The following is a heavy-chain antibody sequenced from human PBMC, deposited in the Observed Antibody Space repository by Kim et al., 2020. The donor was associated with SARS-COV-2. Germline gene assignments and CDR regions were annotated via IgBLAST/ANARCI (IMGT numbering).Heavy chain of an antibody. D-gene: IGHD2-2*01. Sequence: ASVKVSCKASGYTFTGYYMHWVRQAPGQGLEWMGWINPNSGGTNYAQKFQGWVTMTRDTSISTAYMELSRLRSDDTAVYYCARALPYCSSTSCSRSGAFDIWGQGTMVTVSS. CDR2: INPNSGGT. CDR1: GYTFTGYY. V-gene: IGHV1-2*04. J-gene: IGHJ3*02. CDR3: ARALPYCSSTSCSRSGAFDI.